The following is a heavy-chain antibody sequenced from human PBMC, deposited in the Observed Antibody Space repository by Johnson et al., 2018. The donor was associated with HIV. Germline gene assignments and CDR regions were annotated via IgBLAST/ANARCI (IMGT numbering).Heavy chain of an antibody. Sequence: VQLVESGGGLVQPGGSLRLSCAASGFTFSSYWMSWVRQAPGKGLEWVASIKQDGSEKSYVDSVKGRFTISRDNAKNSLYLQMNSLRAEDTAVYYCARDSTPWGGDYVGYAFDIWGQGTTVTVSS. D-gene: IGHD4-17*01. J-gene: IGHJ3*02. CDR1: GFTFSSYW. V-gene: IGHV3-7*01. CDR3: ARDSTPWGGDYVGYAFDI. CDR2: IKQDGSEK.